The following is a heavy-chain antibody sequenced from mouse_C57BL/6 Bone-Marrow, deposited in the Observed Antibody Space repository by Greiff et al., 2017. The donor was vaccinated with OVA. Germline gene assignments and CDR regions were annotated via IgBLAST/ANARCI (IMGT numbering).Heavy chain of an antibody. J-gene: IGHJ3*01. CDR3: ARSDYYGSSVFAY. D-gene: IGHD1-1*01. CDR2: IHPNSGST. CDR1: GYTFTSYW. V-gene: IGHV1-64*01. Sequence: QVQLQQPGAELVKPGASVKLSCKASGYTFTSYWMHWVKQRPGQGLAWIGMIHPNSGSTNYNEKFKSKATLTVDKSSSTAYMQLSSLTSEDSAVYYCARSDYYGSSVFAYWGQGTLVTVSA.